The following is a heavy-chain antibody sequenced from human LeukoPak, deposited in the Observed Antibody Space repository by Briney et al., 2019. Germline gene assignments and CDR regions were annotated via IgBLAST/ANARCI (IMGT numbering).Heavy chain of an antibody. J-gene: IGHJ6*02. Sequence: PSETLSLTCSVSGGSISRYYWSWIRQPAGKGLEWIGRIYTSGNTNYNPSLKSRVTMSVDMSRNQFSLNLRSVTAADTAVYYCARGDYGDSLNYYYYYGMDVRGQGTTVTVSS. V-gene: IGHV4-4*07. CDR3: ARGDYGDSLNYYYYYGMDV. D-gene: IGHD4-17*01. CDR2: IYTSGNT. CDR1: GGSISRYY.